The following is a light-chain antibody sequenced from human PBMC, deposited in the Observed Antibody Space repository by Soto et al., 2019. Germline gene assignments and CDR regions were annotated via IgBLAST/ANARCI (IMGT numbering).Light chain of an antibody. J-gene: IGKJ2*01. Sequence: DIQMTQSPSSLSASVGDRVTITCRASQTISSSLNWYQQRPGKAPRLLIYAASTLQSGVPSRFSGSGSGTDFTLTISSLQPEDFATYFCQQSYSRPPNTFCLGTRLEIK. CDR3: QQSYSRPPNT. V-gene: IGKV1-39*01. CDR2: AAS. CDR1: QTISSS.